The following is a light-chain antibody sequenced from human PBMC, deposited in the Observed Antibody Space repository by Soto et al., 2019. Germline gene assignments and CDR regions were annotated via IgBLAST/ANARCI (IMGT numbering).Light chain of an antibody. J-gene: IGKJ1*01. CDR3: QQYNSYST. V-gene: IGKV1-5*03. Sequence: DIQMTQSPSTLSASVGDRVTITCRASQSISSWLAWYQQKPGKAPKLLIYKASSLESGVPSRFSGSGSGTEFSRTISSLQPDDVATYFCQQYNSYSTFGQGTKVEIK. CDR1: QSISSW. CDR2: KAS.